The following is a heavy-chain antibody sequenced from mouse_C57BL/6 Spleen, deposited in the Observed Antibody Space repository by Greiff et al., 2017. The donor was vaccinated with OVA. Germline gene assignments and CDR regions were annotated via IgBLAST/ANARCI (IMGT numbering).Heavy chain of an antibody. V-gene: IGHV1-80*01. CDR2: IYPGDGDT. Sequence: VQVVESGAELVKPGASVKISCKASGYAFSSYWMNWVKQRPGKGLEWIGQIYPGDGDTNYNGKFKGKATLTADKSSSTAYMQLSSLTSEDSAVYFCARSGATGPSFDYWGQGTTLTVSS. D-gene: IGHD3-1*01. J-gene: IGHJ2*01. CDR1: GYAFSSYW. CDR3: ARSGATGPSFDY.